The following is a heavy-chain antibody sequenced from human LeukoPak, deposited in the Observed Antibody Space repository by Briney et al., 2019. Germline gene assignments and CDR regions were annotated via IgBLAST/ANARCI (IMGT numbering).Heavy chain of an antibody. CDR3: ARGGADGLDAFDI. CDR2: IYYSGST. V-gene: IGHV4-59*01. D-gene: IGHD5-24*01. Sequence: SETLSLTCTVSGGSISSYYWSWIRQPPGKGLEWIGYIYYSGSTNYNPSLKSRVTISVDTSKNQFSLKLSSVTAADTAVYYCARGGADGLDAFDIWGQGTMVTVSS. J-gene: IGHJ3*02. CDR1: GGSISSYY.